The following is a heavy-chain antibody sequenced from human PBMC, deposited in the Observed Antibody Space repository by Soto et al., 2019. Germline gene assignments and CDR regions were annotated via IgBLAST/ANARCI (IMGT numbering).Heavy chain of an antibody. CDR3: ARTSVIASNWFDP. V-gene: IGHV4-61*08. J-gene: IGHJ5*02. D-gene: IGHD2-21*01. CDR2: IYYTGST. CDR1: GASVGTGDYS. Sequence: EYLFLTCSFSGASVGTGDYSGCRFRQPPGKGLDWIGYIYYTGSTKYNPSLKSRVTMSVDTSRNQFSLKLNSVTAADTAVYYCARTSVIASNWFDPWGQGTPVT.